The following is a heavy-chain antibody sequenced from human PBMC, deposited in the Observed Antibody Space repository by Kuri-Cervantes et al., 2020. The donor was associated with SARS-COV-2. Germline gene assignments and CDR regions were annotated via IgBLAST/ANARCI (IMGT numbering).Heavy chain of an antibody. CDR3: ATYPANWGKGGAFDI. CDR2: INPSGGST. CDR1: GYTFTSYD. J-gene: IGHJ3*02. D-gene: IGHD7-27*01. V-gene: IGHV1-46*01. Sequence: ASVKVSCKASGYTFTSYDINWVRQATGQGLEWMGIINPSGGSTSYAQKFQGRVTITTDEFTSTAYMELSSLRSEDTAVYYCATYPANWGKGGAFDIWGQGTMVTVSS.